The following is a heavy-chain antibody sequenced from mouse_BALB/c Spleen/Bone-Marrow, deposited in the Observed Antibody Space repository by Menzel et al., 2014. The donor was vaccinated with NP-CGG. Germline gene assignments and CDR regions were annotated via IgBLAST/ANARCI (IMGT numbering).Heavy chain of an antibody. V-gene: IGHV14-3*02. J-gene: IGHJ4*01. CDR3: ARGTTVVSYYAMDY. Sequence: DVKLVESGAELVKPGASVKLSCTASSFNIKDTYMHWVKQRPEQGLEWIGRIDPANGYTKFDPKFQGKATITADTSSNTAYLQLSSLTSEDTVVYYCARGTTVVSYYAMDYWGQGTSVAVSS. D-gene: IGHD1-1*01. CDR1: SFNIKDTY. CDR2: IDPANGYT.